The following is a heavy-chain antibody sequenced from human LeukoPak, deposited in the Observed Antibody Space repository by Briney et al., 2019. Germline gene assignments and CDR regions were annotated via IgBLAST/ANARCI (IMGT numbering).Heavy chain of an antibody. Sequence: PGGSLRLSCAASGFTFSSYAMSWVRQAPGKGLEWVSAISGSGGSTYYAASVKGRFTISRDNSKNTLYLQMNSLRAEDTAVYYCAKAIVAMGHAFDIWGQGTMVTVSS. CDR3: AKAIVAMGHAFDI. J-gene: IGHJ3*02. D-gene: IGHD5-12*01. V-gene: IGHV3-23*01. CDR2: ISGSGGST. CDR1: GFTFSSYA.